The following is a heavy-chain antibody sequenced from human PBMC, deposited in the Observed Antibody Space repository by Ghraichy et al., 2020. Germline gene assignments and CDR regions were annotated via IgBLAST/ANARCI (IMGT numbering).Heavy chain of an antibody. J-gene: IGHJ6*02. CDR2: IYSGGST. V-gene: IGHV3-53*01. Sequence: GGSLRLSCAASGFTVSSNYMSWVRQAPGKGLEWVSVIYSGGSTYYADSVKGRFTISRDNSKNTLYLQMNSLRAEDTAVYYCARDSLYYYYGMDVWGQGTTVTVSS. CDR3: ARDSLYYYYGMDV. CDR1: GFTVSSNY.